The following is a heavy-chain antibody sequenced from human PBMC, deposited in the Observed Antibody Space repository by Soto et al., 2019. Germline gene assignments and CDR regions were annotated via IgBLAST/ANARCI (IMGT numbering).Heavy chain of an antibody. D-gene: IGHD6-6*01. CDR1: CGSVSSGSCY. CDR2: IYYSGST. Sequence: ASETLSLTCTVSCGSVSSGSCYWSWIRQPPGKGLEWIGYIYYSGSTNYNPSLKSRVTISVDTSKNQFSLKLSSVTAADTAVYYCARVGIAARPEWGQGTLVTVSS. CDR3: ARVGIAARPE. J-gene: IGHJ4*02. V-gene: IGHV4-61*01.